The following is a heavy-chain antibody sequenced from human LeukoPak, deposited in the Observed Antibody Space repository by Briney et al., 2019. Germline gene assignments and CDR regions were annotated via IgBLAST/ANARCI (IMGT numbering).Heavy chain of an antibody. Sequence: PSETLSLTCTVSGGSISSYYWSWIRQPPGKGLEWVGDIYYSGSTNYNPSLKSRVTISLDPSKNQFSLTVTSVTAADTAVYYCARGGSYYDSSGYYWEYNWFAPWGQGTLVTVSS. CDR2: IYYSGST. J-gene: IGHJ5*02. CDR3: ARGGSYYDSSGYYWEYNWFAP. D-gene: IGHD3-22*01. V-gene: IGHV4-59*12. CDR1: GGSISSYY.